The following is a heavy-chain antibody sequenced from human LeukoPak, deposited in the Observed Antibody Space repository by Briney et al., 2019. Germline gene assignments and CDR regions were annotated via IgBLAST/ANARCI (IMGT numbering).Heavy chain of an antibody. D-gene: IGHD6-13*01. CDR2: INPNSGGT. V-gene: IGHV1-2*02. Sequence: ASVKVSCKASGYTFTSYGISWVRQAPGQGLEWMGWINPNSGGTNYAQKFQGRVTMTRDTSISTAYMELSRLRSDDTAVYYCARDPGIAAAGKGFDYWGQGTLVTVSS. CDR3: ARDPGIAAAGKGFDY. CDR1: GYTFTSYG. J-gene: IGHJ4*02.